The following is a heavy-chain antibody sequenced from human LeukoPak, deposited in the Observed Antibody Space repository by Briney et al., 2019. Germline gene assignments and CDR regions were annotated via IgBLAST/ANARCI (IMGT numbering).Heavy chain of an antibody. Sequence: SETLSLTCTVSGGSISSYYWSWIRQPPGKGLEWIGYIYYSGSTNYNPSPKSRVTISVDTSKNQFSLKLSSVTAADTAVYYCARDANSGSYYLHGAFDIWGQGTMVTVSS. CDR3: ARDANSGSYYLHGAFDI. J-gene: IGHJ3*02. CDR1: GGSISSYY. CDR2: IYYSGST. D-gene: IGHD1-26*01. V-gene: IGHV4-59*01.